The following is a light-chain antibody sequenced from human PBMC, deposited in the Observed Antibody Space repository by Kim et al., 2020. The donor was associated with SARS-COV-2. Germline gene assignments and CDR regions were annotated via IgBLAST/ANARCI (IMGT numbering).Light chain of an antibody. CDR1: QSLVFSDGKTY. Sequence: DVIITQSPLSLPVTLGQPASISCRSSQSLVFSDGKTYLNWFHQRPGQSPRRLIYKVSNRDSGVPDRISGSGSGTDFTLKISRVEAEDVGVYYCMYGTHWPPSFTFGGGTKVDIK. CDR2: KVS. J-gene: IGKJ4*01. CDR3: MYGTHWPPSFT. V-gene: IGKV2-30*01.